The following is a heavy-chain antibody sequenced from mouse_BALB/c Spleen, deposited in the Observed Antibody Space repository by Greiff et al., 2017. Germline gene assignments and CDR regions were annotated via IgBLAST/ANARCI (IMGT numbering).Heavy chain of an antibody. D-gene: IGHD1-1*01. J-gene: IGHJ4*01. V-gene: IGHV2-9*02. CDR3: ASFPHYYGSSYYAMDY. Sequence: VMLVESGPGLVAPSQSLSITCTVSGFSLTSYGVHWVRQPPGKGLEWLGVIWAGGSTNYNSALMSRLSISKDNSKSQVFLKMNSLQTDDTAMYYCASFPHYYGSSYYAMDYWGQGTSVTVSS. CDR2: IWAGGST. CDR1: GFSLTSYG.